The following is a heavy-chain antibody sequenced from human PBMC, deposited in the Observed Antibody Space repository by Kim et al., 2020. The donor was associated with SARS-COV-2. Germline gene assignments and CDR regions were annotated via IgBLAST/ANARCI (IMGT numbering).Heavy chain of an antibody. CDR3: ARDLPPEVTIFGVVIREYYFAY. CDR1: GYTFTGYY. V-gene: IGHV1-2*06. D-gene: IGHD3-3*01. Sequence: ASVKVSCKASGYTFTGYYMHWVRQAPGQGLEWMGRINPNSGGTNYAQKFQGRVTMTRDTSISTAYMELSRLRSDDTAVYYCARDLPPEVTIFGVVIREYYFAYGGQGTLVPVSS. CDR2: INPNSGGT. J-gene: IGHJ4*02.